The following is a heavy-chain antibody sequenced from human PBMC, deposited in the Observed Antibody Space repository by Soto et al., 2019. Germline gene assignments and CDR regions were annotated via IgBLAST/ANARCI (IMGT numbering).Heavy chain of an antibody. CDR2: INRNGGST. CDR3: ARGGSDYYFDY. CDR1: GFTFSSYA. D-gene: IGHD2-21*02. V-gene: IGHV3-64*01. J-gene: IGHJ4*02. Sequence: PGVSLRLSCAASGFTFSSYAMHWVRQAPGKGLEYVSTINRNGGSTYYTNSVKGRFTISRDNSKNTLYLQMGSLRAEDMAVYYCARGGSDYYFDYWGQGTLVTVSS.